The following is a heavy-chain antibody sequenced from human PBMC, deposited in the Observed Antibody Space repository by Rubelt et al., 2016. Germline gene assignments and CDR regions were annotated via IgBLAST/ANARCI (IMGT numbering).Heavy chain of an antibody. D-gene: IGHD3-16*02. CDR2: ISYDGSNK. Sequence: QAPGKGLEWVAVISYDGSNKYYADSVKGRFTISRDNSKNTLYLQMNSLRAEDTAVYYCSHNMVIERYYGMDVWGQGTTVTVSS. J-gene: IGHJ6*02. CDR3: SHNMVIERYYGMDV. V-gene: IGHV3-30*14.